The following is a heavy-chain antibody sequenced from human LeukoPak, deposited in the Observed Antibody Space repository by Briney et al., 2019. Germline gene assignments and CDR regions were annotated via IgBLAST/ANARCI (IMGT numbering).Heavy chain of an antibody. J-gene: IGHJ4*02. CDR3: ARQDTVTTGLKY. D-gene: IGHD4-17*01. CDR2: IYPGDSDT. V-gene: IGHV5-51*01. CDR1: GYNCIDYW. Sequence: GASLQISCKGSGYNCIDYWIGWVRPMPGKGLEWMGSIYPGDSDTIYSPSFQGQVTISADKSISTAYLQWNRLKASDTAMYYCARQDTVTTGLKYWGQGPVVTVSS.